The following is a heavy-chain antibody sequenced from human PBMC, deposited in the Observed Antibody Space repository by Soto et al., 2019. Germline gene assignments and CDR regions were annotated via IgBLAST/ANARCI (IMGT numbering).Heavy chain of an antibody. CDR1: GFMFDDYA. V-gene: IGHV3-9*01. CDR3: ARDIGSAAHGGYYYGMDV. CDR2: INWSSGNI. J-gene: IGHJ6*02. Sequence: EVQLVESGGGLVQPGRSLRLSCAASGFMFDDYAMHWVRQAPGKGLEWVSGINWSSGNINYADSVKGRFTISRDNAKNSLYLQMNSLRAEDTALYYCARDIGSAAHGGYYYGMDVWGQGTTVTVCS. D-gene: IGHD3-10*01.